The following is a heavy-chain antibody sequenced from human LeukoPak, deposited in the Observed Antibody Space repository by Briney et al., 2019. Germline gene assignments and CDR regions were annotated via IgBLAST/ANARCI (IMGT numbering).Heavy chain of an antibody. Sequence: GGSLRLSCAASGFTFSSYAMSWVRQAPGKGLEWVSAISGSGGSTYYANSVKGRFTISRDNSKNTLYLQMNSLRAEDTAVYYCAKGGDPYYYYYYMDVWGKGTTVTVS. V-gene: IGHV3-23*01. CDR2: ISGSGGST. CDR1: GFTFSSYA. J-gene: IGHJ6*03. CDR3: AKGGDPYYYYYYMDV. D-gene: IGHD3-16*01.